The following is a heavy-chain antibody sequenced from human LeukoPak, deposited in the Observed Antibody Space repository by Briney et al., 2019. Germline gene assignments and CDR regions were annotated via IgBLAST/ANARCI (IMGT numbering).Heavy chain of an antibody. J-gene: IGHJ4*02. D-gene: IGHD3-16*01. Sequence: GGSLRLSCAASGFSVSDYSISWIRQSPGKGPEWISYVMSGRGSTNYADSVKGRFTISRDNAKNSVALQLDGLGADDTAVYFCTRERRGSYYAFESWGQGTLVTVSS. CDR2: VMSGRGST. V-gene: IGHV3-11*05. CDR3: TRERRGSYYAFES. CDR1: GFSVSDYS.